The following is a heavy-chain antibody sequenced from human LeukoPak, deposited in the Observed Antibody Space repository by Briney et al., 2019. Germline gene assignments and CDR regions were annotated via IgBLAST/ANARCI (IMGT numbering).Heavy chain of an antibody. V-gene: IGHV1-46*01. D-gene: IGHD2-8*01. CDR1: GYTFTSYY. CDR3: ARWGGVGMDV. Sequence: APVKVSCKASGYTFTSYYMHWVRQAPGQGLEWMGIINPSGGSTSYAQKFQGRVIMTRDTSTSTVYMELSSLRSEDTAVYYCARWGGVGMDVWGQGTTPIVSS. CDR2: INPSGGST. J-gene: IGHJ6*02.